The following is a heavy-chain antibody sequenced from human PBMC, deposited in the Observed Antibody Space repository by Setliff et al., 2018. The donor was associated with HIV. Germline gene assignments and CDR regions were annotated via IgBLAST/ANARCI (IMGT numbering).Heavy chain of an antibody. D-gene: IGHD2-2*01. J-gene: IGHJ5*02. V-gene: IGHV4-34*01. CDR3: AKVAVTGYCSTTSCQNWFDL. CDR2: INHSGST. Sequence: SETLSLTCAVYGGSFSGYYWSWIRQPPGKGLEWIGEINHSGSTNYNPSLKSRVTISLDTSKNQFSLRLISVTAADTAVYYCAKVAVTGYCSTTSCQNWFDLWGQGTLVTVSS. CDR1: GGSFSGYY.